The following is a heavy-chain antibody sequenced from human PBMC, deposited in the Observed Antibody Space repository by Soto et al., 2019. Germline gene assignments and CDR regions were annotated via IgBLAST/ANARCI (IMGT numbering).Heavy chain of an antibody. CDR2: IYYSGST. V-gene: IGHV4-59*01. CDR3: ARGIAAAGTGDYYSYSGMXV. J-gene: IGHJ6*02. Sequence: SETLSLTCTVSGGSISSYYWSWIRQPPGKGLEWIGYIYYSGSTNYNPSLKSRVTISVDTSKNQFSLKLSSVTAADTAVYYCARGIAAAGTGDYYSYSGMXVWGQGTTVTVSS. CDR1: GGSISSYY. D-gene: IGHD6-13*01.